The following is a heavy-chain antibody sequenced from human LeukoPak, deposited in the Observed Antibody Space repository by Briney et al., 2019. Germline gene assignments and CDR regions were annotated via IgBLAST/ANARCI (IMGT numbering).Heavy chain of an antibody. Sequence: SETLSLTCTVSGGSISSYYWSWIRQPPGKGLEWIGYIYYSGSTNYNPSLKSRVTISVDTSKNQFSLKLSSVTAADTAVYYGARRPSIAAAAFDYWGQGTLVTVSS. CDR3: ARRPSIAAAAFDY. CDR2: IYYSGST. J-gene: IGHJ4*02. V-gene: IGHV4-59*01. CDR1: GGSISSYY. D-gene: IGHD6-13*01.